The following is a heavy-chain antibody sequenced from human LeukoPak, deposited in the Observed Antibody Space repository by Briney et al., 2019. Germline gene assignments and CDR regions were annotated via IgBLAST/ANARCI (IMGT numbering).Heavy chain of an antibody. Sequence: GGSLRLSCAASGFTFNHYAMNWVRQAPGKGLDWVSVISGSAHKIRYADSVKGRFTISRDNSENIVYLQMNNLRAEDTAVYYCAGRVTGYSSGYVYWGQGTLVTVSS. D-gene: IGHD5-18*01. CDR2: ISGSAHKI. CDR1: GFTFNHYA. J-gene: IGHJ4*02. CDR3: AGRVTGYSSGYVY. V-gene: IGHV3-23*01.